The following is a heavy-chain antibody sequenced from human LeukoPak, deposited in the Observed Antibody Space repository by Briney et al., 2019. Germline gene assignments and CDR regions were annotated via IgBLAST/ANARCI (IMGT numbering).Heavy chain of an antibody. CDR3: ARSHCGGDCYSSRWQILYGYYYYYMDV. V-gene: IGHV4-34*01. CDR1: GGSFSDYY. D-gene: IGHD2-21*02. CDR2: INPSGST. Sequence: ETLSLTCAVFGGSFSDYYWSWIRQPPGKGLEWIGEINPSGSTNCNPSLKSRVTISIDTSTKQFSLRLSSVTAADTAVYYCARSHCGGDCYSSRWQILYGYYYYYMDVWGTGTTVTVSS. J-gene: IGHJ6*03.